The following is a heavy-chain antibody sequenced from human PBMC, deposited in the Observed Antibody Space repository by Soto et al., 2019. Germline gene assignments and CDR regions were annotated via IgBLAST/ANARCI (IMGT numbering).Heavy chain of an antibody. J-gene: IGHJ6*03. V-gene: IGHV3-48*01. D-gene: IGHD7-27*01. CDR1: GFILSDCA. CDR3: ARDLSWGSNWYYYMDV. Sequence: WGSLRLSFATSGFILSDCAMNWVRQAPGKGLEWVSYISSSSSVIDYADSVKGRFTVSRDNARNSLYLQMNSLRAEDTAVYYCARDLSWGSNWYYYMDVWCKGTTVTVSS. CDR2: ISSSSSVI.